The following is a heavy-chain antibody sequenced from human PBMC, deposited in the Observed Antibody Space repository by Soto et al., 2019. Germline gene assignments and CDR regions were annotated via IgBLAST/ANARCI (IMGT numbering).Heavy chain of an antibody. V-gene: IGHV3-23*01. CDR3: AKDLAAAGIRGEGDY. Sequence: EVQLLESGGGLVQPGGSLRLSCAASGFTFSSYAMSWVRQAPGKGLEWVSAISGSGGSTYYADSVKGRFTISRDNSKNTLYLQMNSLRAEDTAVDYCAKDLAAAGIRGEGDYWGQGTLVTVSS. D-gene: IGHD6-13*01. J-gene: IGHJ4*02. CDR1: GFTFSSYA. CDR2: ISGSGGST.